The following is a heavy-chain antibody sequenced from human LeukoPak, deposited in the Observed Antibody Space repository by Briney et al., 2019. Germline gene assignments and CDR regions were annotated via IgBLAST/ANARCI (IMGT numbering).Heavy chain of an antibody. D-gene: IGHD6-13*01. J-gene: IGHJ6*03. CDR3: ARSRIAAAGTDPYYDYFMDV. Sequence: ASVKVSCKASGGTFSSYAISWVRQAPGQGLEWMGGIIPIFGTANYAQKFQGRVTITADESTSTAYMELSSLRSEDTAVYYCARSRIAAAGTDPYYDYFMDVWGKGTTVTVSS. CDR2: IIPIFGTA. CDR1: GGTFSSYA. V-gene: IGHV1-69*01.